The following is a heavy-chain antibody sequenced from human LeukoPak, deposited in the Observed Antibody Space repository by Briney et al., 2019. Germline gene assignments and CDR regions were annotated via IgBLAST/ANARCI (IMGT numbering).Heavy chain of an antibody. CDR3: ARARRGIAAAGTGGGYYFDY. Sequence: SQTLSLTCTVPGGSISSGGYYWSWIRQHPGKSLEWIGYIYYSGSTYYNPSLKSRVTISVDTSKNQFSLKLSSVTAADTAVYYCARARRGIAAAGTGGGYYFDYWGQGTLVTVSS. CDR2: IYYSGST. J-gene: IGHJ4*02. CDR1: GGSISSGGYY. V-gene: IGHV4-31*03. D-gene: IGHD6-13*01.